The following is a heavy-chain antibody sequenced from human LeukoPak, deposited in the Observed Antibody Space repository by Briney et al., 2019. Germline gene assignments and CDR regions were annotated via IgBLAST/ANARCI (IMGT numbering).Heavy chain of an antibody. CDR3: ARLYCSSTSCYTGVYMDV. CDR2: ISAYNGNT. V-gene: IGHV1-18*01. CDR1: GGTFSSYA. D-gene: IGHD2-2*02. J-gene: IGHJ6*02. Sequence: ASVKVSCKASGGTFSSYAISWVRQAPGQGLEWMGWISAYNGNTNYAQKLQGRVTMTTDTSTSTAYMELRSLRSDDTAVYYCARLYCSSTSCYTGVYMDVWGQGTSVTVSS.